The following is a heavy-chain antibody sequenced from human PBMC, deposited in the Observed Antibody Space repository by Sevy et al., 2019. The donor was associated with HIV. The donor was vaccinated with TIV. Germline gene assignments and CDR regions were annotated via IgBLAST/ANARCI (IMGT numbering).Heavy chain of an antibody. CDR1: GFTLSIYA. CDR3: AKDLGSRNFFDW. V-gene: IGHV3-23*01. J-gene: IGHJ4*02. Sequence: GGSLRLSCAASGFTLSIYAMSWVRQAPGKGLEWVSLISSGGDTWYADAVKDRFTISRDNSKNTLFLQMNSLGAEDTAVYYCAKDLGSRNFFDWWGQGTLVTVSS. CDR2: ISSGGDT.